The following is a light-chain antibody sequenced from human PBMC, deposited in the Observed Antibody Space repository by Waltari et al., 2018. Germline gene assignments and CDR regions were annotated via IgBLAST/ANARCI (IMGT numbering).Light chain of an antibody. J-gene: IGKJ1*01. CDR2: WAS. CDR3: QQYYSTPWT. V-gene: IGKV4-1*01. CDR1: QSVLYSSNNKNY. Sequence: DIVMTQSPDSLAVSLGERATINCKSSQSVLYSSNNKNYSAWYQQKPGQPPKLLIYWASTRASGVPDRFSGSGSGTDFTLTISRLQAEDVAVYYCQQYYSTPWTFGQGTKVEIK.